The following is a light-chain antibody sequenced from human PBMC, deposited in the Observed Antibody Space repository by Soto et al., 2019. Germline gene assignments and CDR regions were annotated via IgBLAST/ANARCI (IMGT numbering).Light chain of an antibody. Sequence: IQMTPSPSPLSAFVGDKGTITFPASQSISSWLAWYQQKPGKAPKLLIYGATSLQSGVPSRFSGSGSATDFTLTISSLQPEDFATYFCQQSYNFLFTFGPGTKVDIK. CDR3: QQSYNFLFT. CDR1: QSISSW. V-gene: IGKV1-39*01. CDR2: GAT. J-gene: IGKJ3*01.